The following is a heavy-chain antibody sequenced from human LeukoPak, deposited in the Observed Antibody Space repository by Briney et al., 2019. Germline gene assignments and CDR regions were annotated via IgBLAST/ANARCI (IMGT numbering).Heavy chain of an antibody. Sequence: SETLSLTRAVYGGSFSGYYWSWIRQPPGKGLEWIGEINHSGSTNFNPSLKSRVTISVDTSKNQFSLKLSSVTAADTAVYYCAREVSCSSTSCYGGPGYYYYYMDVWGKGTTVTISS. D-gene: IGHD2-2*01. J-gene: IGHJ6*03. CDR1: GGSFSGYY. CDR2: INHSGST. CDR3: AREVSCSSTSCYGGPGYYYYYMDV. V-gene: IGHV4-34*01.